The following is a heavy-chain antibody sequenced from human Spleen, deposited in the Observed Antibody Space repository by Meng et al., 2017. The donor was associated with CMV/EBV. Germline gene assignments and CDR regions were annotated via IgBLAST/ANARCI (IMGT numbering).Heavy chain of an antibody. J-gene: IGHJ4*02. CDR1: GFSFSSYG. CDR2: INRDGSST. CDR3: ARDVNLQPDY. V-gene: IGHV3-74*03. Sequence: GGSLRLSCAAPGFSFSSYGMSWVRQAPGKGLVWVARINRDGSSTKYADSVKGRFTISRDNAKNTLYLQMNSLRVEDTAVYYCARDVNLQPDYWGQGTLVTVSS. D-gene: IGHD2/OR15-2a*01.